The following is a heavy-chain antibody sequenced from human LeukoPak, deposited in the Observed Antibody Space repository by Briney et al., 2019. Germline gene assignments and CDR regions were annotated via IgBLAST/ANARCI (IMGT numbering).Heavy chain of an antibody. CDR3: ATGMYSSGWLSYYYHGMDV. CDR2: ISYDGSNK. V-gene: IGHV3-30-3*01. D-gene: IGHD6-19*01. J-gene: IGHJ6*02. CDR1: GFTFSSYA. Sequence: GGSLRLSCAAAGFTFSSYAMPWVRQAPGKGLEWVAVISYDGSNKYYADSVKGRFTISRDNSKNTLYLQMNSLRAEDTAVYYCATGMYSSGWLSYYYHGMDVWGQGTTVTVSS.